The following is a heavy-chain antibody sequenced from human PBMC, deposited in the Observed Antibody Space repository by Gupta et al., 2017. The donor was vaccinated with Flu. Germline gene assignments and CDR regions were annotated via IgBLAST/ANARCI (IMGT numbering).Heavy chain of an antibody. V-gene: IGHV4-39*01. CDR2: IYYSGST. CDR3: ARRGRLLSPFDN. D-gene: IGHD3-3*01. CDR1: GGSISSSSYY. J-gene: IGHJ4*02. Sequence: QLQLQESGTGLVKPSETLSLTCTVSGGSISSSSYYWGWIRQPPGMGLEWIGSIYYSGSTYYNPSLKSPVTISVDTSKNQFSLKLSSVTAADTAVYYCARRGRLLSPFDNWGQGTLVTVSS.